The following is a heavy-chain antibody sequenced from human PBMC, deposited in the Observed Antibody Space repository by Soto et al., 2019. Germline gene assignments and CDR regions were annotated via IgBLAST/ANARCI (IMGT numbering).Heavy chain of an antibody. J-gene: IGHJ4*02. Sequence: GASVKVSCKASGYTFTSCDINWVRQATGQGLEWMGWMSPNSGNTGYAQKFQGRVTMTRNTSINTAYMEVSSLRSEDTAVYYCARFEGYGSGRDYWGQGTLVTVSS. V-gene: IGHV1-8*01. D-gene: IGHD2-15*01. CDR3: ARFEGYGSGRDY. CDR1: GYTFTSCD. CDR2: MSPNSGNT.